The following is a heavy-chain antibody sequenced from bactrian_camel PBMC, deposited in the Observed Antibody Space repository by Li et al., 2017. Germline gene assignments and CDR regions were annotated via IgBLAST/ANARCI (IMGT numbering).Heavy chain of an antibody. CDR3: ATGFLWRFTANELEYNH. D-gene: IGHD3*01. CDR1: GFTFSAYY. Sequence: QVQLVESGGGLVQPGGSLRLSCAASGFTFSAYYMSWVRQAPGKGLEWVSSIWSDGSDTYYADSVKGRGTISRDNAKNTVYLQMNSLKSEDTALYYCATGFLWRFTANELEYNHWGQGTQVTVS. CDR2: IWSDGSDT. J-gene: IGHJ4*01. V-gene: IGHV3-2*01.